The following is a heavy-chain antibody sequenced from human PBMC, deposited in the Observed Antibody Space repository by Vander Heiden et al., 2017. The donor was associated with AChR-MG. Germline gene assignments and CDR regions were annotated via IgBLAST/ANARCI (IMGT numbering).Heavy chain of an antibody. CDR3: AKHRSTVVAAATNY. CDR2: ISGSGDST. CDR1: GFTFSTNA. V-gene: IGHV3-23*01. J-gene: IGHJ4*02. D-gene: IGHD6-19*01. Sequence: EVQLLASGGGLVQPGGSLRLSCPASGFTFSTNAMGWVRQAPGKGLEWVSGISGSGDSTYYADSVKGRFTISRDNSKNTLSLQMNSLRAEDTAVYYCAKHRSTVVAAATNYWGQGTLVTVSS.